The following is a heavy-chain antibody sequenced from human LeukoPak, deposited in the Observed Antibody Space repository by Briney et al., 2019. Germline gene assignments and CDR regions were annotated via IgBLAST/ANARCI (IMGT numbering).Heavy chain of an antibody. CDR1: GFTFDDYT. Sequence: GGSLRLSCAASGFTFDDYTMHWVRQAPGKGLEWVSLISWDGGSTYYADSVKGRFTISRDNSKNSLYLQMNSLRTEDTALYYCAKSSLYCSSTSCYLLDYWGQGTLVTVSS. V-gene: IGHV3-43*01. CDR3: AKSSLYCSSTSCYLLDY. CDR2: ISWDGGST. D-gene: IGHD2-2*01. J-gene: IGHJ4*02.